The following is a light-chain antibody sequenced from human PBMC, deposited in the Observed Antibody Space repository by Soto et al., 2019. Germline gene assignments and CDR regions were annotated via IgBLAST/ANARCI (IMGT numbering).Light chain of an antibody. CDR3: GTWDSSLSEVE. CDR2: DNN. V-gene: IGLV1-51*01. CDR1: FSNIENKY. J-gene: IGLJ3*02. Sequence: QSVLTQPPSVSAAPGQKVTISCSGSFSNIENKYVSWHQHVPGTAPKLLIHDNNKRPSGIPDRFSGSKSGTSATLDITGLQTGDEADYYCGTWDSSLSEVEFGGGTKVTVL.